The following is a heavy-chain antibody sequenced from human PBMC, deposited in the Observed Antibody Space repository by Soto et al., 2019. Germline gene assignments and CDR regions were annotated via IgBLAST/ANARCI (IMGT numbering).Heavy chain of an antibody. CDR2: IIPILGIA. J-gene: IGHJ2*01. D-gene: IGHD2-15*01. CDR3: ARAPPTPFWYFDL. CDR1: GGTFSSYT. Sequence: QVQLVHSGAEVKKPGSSVKVSCKASGGTFSSYTISWVRQAPGQGLEWMGRIIPILGIANYAQKFQGRVTITADKSTSTAYMELSSLRSEDTAGYYCARAPPTPFWYFDLWGRGTLVTVSS. V-gene: IGHV1-69*02.